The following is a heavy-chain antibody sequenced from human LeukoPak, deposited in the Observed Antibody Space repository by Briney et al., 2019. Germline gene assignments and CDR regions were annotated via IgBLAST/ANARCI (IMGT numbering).Heavy chain of an antibody. CDR1: GGSISSYY. D-gene: IGHD3-22*01. CDR3: ARRSYYDSSGYYYSAFDI. V-gene: IGHV4-39*01. J-gene: IGHJ3*02. CDR2: IYYSGST. Sequence: SETLSLTCTVSGGSISSYYWGWIRQPPGKGLEWIGSIYYSGSTYYNPSLKSRVTISVDTSKNQFSLKLSSVTAADTAVYFCARRSYYDSSGYYYSAFDIWGQGTMVTVSS.